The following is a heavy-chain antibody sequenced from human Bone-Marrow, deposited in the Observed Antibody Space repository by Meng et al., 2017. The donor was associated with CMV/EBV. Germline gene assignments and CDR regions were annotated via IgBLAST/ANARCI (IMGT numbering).Heavy chain of an antibody. CDR2: IYSGGNT. CDR3: AFTRAPYGGGACFDY. D-gene: IGHD2-21*02. CDR1: AFIVSSNY. V-gene: IGHV3-53*01. J-gene: IGHJ4*02. Sequence: GGSLRLSCAASAFIVSSNYMSWVRQAPGKGLEWVSVIYSGGNTYYADSVKGRFTISRDNSKNTLYLQMNSLRAEDTAVYYCAFTRAPYGGGACFDYWGQGTLVTVSS.